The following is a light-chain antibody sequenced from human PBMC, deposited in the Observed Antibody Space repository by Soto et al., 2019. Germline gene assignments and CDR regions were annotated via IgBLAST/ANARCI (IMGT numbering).Light chain of an antibody. Sequence: EMVMTQSPATLSVSPGERATLSCRASRSVTNNNLAWYQQKPGRPPRLLIYGASTRANGVPVRFSGSGSGKDFTLTISSLQSEDFAVYYCQRYDDWPLLTFGGGTKVEIK. J-gene: IGKJ4*01. CDR1: RSVTNNN. CDR2: GAS. V-gene: IGKV3-15*01. CDR3: QRYDDWPLLT.